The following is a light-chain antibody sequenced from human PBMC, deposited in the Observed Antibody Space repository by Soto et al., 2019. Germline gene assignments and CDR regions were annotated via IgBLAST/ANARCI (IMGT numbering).Light chain of an antibody. CDR3: QSYDSSLSGVV. V-gene: IGLV1-40*01. Sequence: QSVLTQPPSVSGAPGQRVTISCTGSSSNIGAGSDVHWYQQLPGTAPKLLIYGNSNRPSGVPDRFSGSKSGTSASLAITGLQAEDEADYYGQSYDSSLSGVVFGGGTNLTVL. CDR2: GNS. CDR1: SSNIGAGSD. J-gene: IGLJ2*01.